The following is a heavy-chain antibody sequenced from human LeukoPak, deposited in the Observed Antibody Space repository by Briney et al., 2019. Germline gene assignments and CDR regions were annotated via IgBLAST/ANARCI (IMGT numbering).Heavy chain of an antibody. CDR3: AREPYSSSWYTVYAFDI. CDR2: ISSSGSTI. D-gene: IGHD6-13*01. Sequence: LSLTCAVYGGSFSGYYWSWIRQAPGKGLEWVSYISSSGSTIYYADSVKGRFTISRDNAKNSLYLQMNSLRAEDTAVYYCAREPYSSSWYTVYAFDIWGQGTMVTVSS. CDR1: GGSFSGYY. V-gene: IGHV3-11*04. J-gene: IGHJ3*02.